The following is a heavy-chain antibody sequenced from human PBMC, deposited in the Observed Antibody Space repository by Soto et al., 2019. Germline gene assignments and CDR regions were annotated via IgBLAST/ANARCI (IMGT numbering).Heavy chain of an antibody. CDR1: GFTFDDYA. CDR3: AKDLGAGGCYFDY. D-gene: IGHD2-8*02. J-gene: IGHJ4*02. CDR2: ISWNSGSI. Sequence: GGSLRLSCAASGFTFDDYAMHWVRQAPGKGLEWVSGISWNSGSIGYADSVKGRFTISRDNAKNSLYLQMNSLRAEDTALYYCAKDLGAGGCYFDYWGQGTLVTVSS. V-gene: IGHV3-9*01.